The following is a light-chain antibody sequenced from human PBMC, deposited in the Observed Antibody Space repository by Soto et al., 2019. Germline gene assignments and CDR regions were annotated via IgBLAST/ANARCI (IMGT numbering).Light chain of an antibody. Sequence: DIVMTQSPDSLAVSLGERATINCKSSQSVLYSSNNKSYLTWYQQKPGQPPKLLIFWASSRESGVPDRFSGSGSGTDFTPTISSLQAEDVAVYYCQQYYTTPRTFGQGTKVEIK. CDR1: QSVLYSSNNKSY. CDR3: QQYYTTPRT. J-gene: IGKJ1*01. CDR2: WAS. V-gene: IGKV4-1*01.